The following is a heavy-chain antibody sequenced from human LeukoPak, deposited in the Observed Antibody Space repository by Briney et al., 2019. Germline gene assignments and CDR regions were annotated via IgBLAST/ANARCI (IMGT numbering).Heavy chain of an antibody. Sequence: SETLSLTCTVSGGSISSSSYYWGWIRQPPGKVMEWIGSIYHSGSTYYNPSLKSRVTISVDTSKNQFSLKLSSVTAADTAVYYCARETYYYDSSGYLRRYYFDYWGQGTLVTVSS. CDR3: ARETYYYDSSGYLRRYYFDY. D-gene: IGHD3-22*01. J-gene: IGHJ4*02. CDR2: IYHSGST. V-gene: IGHV4-39*07. CDR1: GGSISSSSYY.